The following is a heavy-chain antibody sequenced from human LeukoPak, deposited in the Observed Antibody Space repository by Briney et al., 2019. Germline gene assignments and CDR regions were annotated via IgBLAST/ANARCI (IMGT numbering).Heavy chain of an antibody. CDR2: ISNSGSTL. D-gene: IGHD3-10*01. Sequence: GGSLRLSCAASGFTFSDFYMFWIRQAPGKGLEWISYISNSGSTLYYADSVKGRFTISRDNDKNLLYLQMNSLRADDTAVYYCARDALGSYDYWGQGILVTVSS. V-gene: IGHV3-11*01. J-gene: IGHJ4*02. CDR1: GFTFSDFY. CDR3: ARDALGSYDY.